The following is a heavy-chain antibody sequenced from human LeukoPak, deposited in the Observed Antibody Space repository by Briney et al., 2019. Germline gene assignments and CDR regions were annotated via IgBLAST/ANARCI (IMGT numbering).Heavy chain of an antibody. CDR1: GYTFTGYY. V-gene: IGHV1-2*06. D-gene: IGHD6-13*01. CDR3: ARRELVRYYYGMDV. J-gene: IGHJ6*02. Sequence: ASVKVSCKASGYTFTGYYMHWVRQAPGQGLEWMGRINPNSGGTNYAQEFQGRVTMTRNTSISTAYMELSSLRSEDTAVYYCARRELVRYYYGMDVWGQGTTVTVSS. CDR2: INPNSGGT.